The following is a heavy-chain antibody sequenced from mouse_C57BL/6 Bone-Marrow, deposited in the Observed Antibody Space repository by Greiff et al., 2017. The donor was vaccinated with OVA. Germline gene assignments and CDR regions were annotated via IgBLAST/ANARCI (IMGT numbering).Heavy chain of an antibody. D-gene: IGHD1-1*01. J-gene: IGHJ1*03. CDR2: ISSGSSTI. Sequence: EVMLVESGGGLVKPGGSLKLSCAASGFTFSDYGMHWVRQAPEKGLEWVAYISSGSSTIYYADTVKGLFTISRDNAKNTLFLQMTSLRSEDTAMYYCARADYYGSSSPVWGTGTTVTVSS. CDR3: ARADYYGSSSPV. CDR1: GFTFSDYG. V-gene: IGHV5-17*01.